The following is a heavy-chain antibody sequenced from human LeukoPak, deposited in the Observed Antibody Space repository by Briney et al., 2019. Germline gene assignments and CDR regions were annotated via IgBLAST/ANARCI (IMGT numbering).Heavy chain of an antibody. CDR1: GFTFSSYS. V-gene: IGHV3-48*02. J-gene: IGHJ4*02. Sequence: PGGSLRLSCAASGFTFSSYSMNWARQAPGKGLEWVSYIRSSGSPIYYADSVRGRFTISRDNAKNSLYLQMNSLRDEDTAVYYCVRDPDALDFWGQGTPVTVSS. CDR2: IRSSGSPI. CDR3: VRDPDALDF.